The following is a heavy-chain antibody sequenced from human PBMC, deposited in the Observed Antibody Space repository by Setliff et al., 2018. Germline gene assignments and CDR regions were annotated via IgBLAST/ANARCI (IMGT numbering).Heavy chain of an antibody. CDR3: ARDPGNGHYMDV. J-gene: IGHJ6*03. CDR1: GGSISSYY. V-gene: IGHV4-4*08. CDR2: VYTSGST. Sequence: SETLSLTCNVSGGSISSYYWNWIRQPPGKGLEWIGYVYTSGSTNYNPSLKSRVTISVDTSKNQLSLRLTSVTAADTAVYYCARDPGNGHYMDVWGKGATVTVSS.